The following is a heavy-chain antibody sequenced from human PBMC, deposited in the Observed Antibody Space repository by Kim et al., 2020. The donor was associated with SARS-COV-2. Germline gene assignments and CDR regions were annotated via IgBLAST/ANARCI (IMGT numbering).Heavy chain of an antibody. CDR1: GFTVSSNY. D-gene: IGHD6-13*01. CDR3: ARDSVNTEGYSSSWAYYYYGMDV. J-gene: IGHJ6*04. Sequence: GGSLRLSCAASGFTVSSNYMSWVRQAPGKGLEWVSVIYSGGSTYYADSVKGRFTISRDNSKNTLYLQMNSLRAEDTAVYYCARDSVNTEGYSSSWAYYYYGMDVWGKGTTVTVSS. V-gene: IGHV3-66*01. CDR2: IYSGGST.